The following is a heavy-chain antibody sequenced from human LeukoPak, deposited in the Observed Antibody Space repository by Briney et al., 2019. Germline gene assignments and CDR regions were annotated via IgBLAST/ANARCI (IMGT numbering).Heavy chain of an antibody. Sequence: GGSLRLSCAASGFTFSSYWMHWVRQAPGKGLVWVSRINSGGSSTSYADSVKGRFTISRDNAKNTLYLQMNSLRAEDTAVYYCARGGGGNTAMVKGPWFDPWGQGTLVTVSS. V-gene: IGHV3-74*01. D-gene: IGHD5-18*01. CDR3: ARGGGGNTAMVKGPWFDP. J-gene: IGHJ5*02. CDR1: GFTFSSYW. CDR2: INSGGSST.